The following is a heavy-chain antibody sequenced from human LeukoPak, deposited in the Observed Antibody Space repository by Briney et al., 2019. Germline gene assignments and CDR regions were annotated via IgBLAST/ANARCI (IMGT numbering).Heavy chain of an antibody. J-gene: IGHJ6*02. D-gene: IGHD6-13*01. CDR2: IKQDGSEK. CDR1: GFTFSSYW. V-gene: IGHV3-7*01. CDR3: ASGQYSSSWYAEYYYYYGMDV. Sequence: GGSLRLSCAASGFTFSSYWMSWVRQAPGKGLEWVANIKQDGSEKYYVDSVKGRFTISRDNAKNSLYLQMNSLRAEDTAVYYCASGQYSSSWYAEYYYYYGMDVWGQGTTVTVSS.